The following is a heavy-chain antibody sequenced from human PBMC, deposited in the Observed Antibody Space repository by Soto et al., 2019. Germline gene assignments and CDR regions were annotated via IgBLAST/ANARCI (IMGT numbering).Heavy chain of an antibody. CDR1: RFTFTSSA. D-gene: IGHD3-16*02. V-gene: IGHV1-58*02. CDR3: AAEEWKGELSFDY. CDR2: IVVGSGNT. Sequence: ASVKVSCKASRFTFTSSAMQWVRQARGQRLEWIGWIVVGSGNTNYAQKFQERVTITRDMSTSTAYMELSSLRSEDTAVYYCAAEEWKGELSFDYWGQGTLVTVSS. J-gene: IGHJ4*02.